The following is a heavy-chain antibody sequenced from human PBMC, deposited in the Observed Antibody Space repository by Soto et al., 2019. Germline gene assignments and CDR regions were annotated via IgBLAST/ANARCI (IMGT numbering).Heavy chain of an antibody. CDR2: IIPIFGTA. J-gene: IGHJ6*04. D-gene: IGHD2-15*01. CDR3: ARAWDCSGGSWYDTYYYGMDV. CDR1: GGTFSSYA. V-gene: IGHV1-69*13. Sequence: ASVKVSCKASGGTFSSYAISWVRQAPGQGLEWMGGIIPIFGTANYAQKFQGRVTITADESTSTAYMELSSLRPEDTAVYYCARAWDCSGGSWYDTYYYGMDVRGGGSTGTVSS.